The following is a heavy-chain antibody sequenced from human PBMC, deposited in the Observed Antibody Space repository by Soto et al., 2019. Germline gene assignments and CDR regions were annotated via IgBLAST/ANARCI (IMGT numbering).Heavy chain of an antibody. CDR2: IYWNDDK. CDR1: GFSLSTSGVG. Sequence: SCPTLVNPTQTLTLTCTFSGFSLSTSGVGVGWIRQPPGKALEWLALIYWNDDKRYSPSLKSRLTITKDTSKNQVVLTMTNMDPVDTATYYCAHRVTDRRIAAAGTGFDPWGQGTLVTVSS. CDR3: AHRVTDRRIAAAGTGFDP. J-gene: IGHJ5*02. V-gene: IGHV2-5*01. D-gene: IGHD6-13*01.